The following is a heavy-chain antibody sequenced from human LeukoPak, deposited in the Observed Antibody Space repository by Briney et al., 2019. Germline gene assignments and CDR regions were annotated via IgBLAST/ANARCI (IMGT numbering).Heavy chain of an antibody. D-gene: IGHD1-14*01. Sequence: PPGGSLRLSCAASGFTVSSNYMSWVRQAPGKGLDWVAVILEDGSIQYYADSVKGRFTISRDNSKNTLFLQMNSLRGEDTAMYYCARVQGGGFRTADYWGQGTLVTVSS. V-gene: IGHV3-30*03. CDR1: GFTVSSNY. CDR2: ILEDGSIQ. CDR3: ARVQGGGFRTADY. J-gene: IGHJ4*02.